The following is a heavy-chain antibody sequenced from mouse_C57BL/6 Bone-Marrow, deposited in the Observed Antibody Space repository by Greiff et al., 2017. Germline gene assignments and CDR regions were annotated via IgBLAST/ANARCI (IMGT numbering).Heavy chain of an antibody. V-gene: IGHV1-7*01. CDR1: GYTFTSYW. CDR3: ANFYFDY. CDR2: INPSSGYT. J-gene: IGHJ2*01. Sequence: QVQLQQSGAELAKPGASVKLSCKASGYTFTSYWMHWVKQRPGQGLEWIGYINPSSGYTKYNQKFKDKVTLTADKSSSTAYMQLSSLTYEDSAVYYCANFYFDYWGQGTTLTVSS.